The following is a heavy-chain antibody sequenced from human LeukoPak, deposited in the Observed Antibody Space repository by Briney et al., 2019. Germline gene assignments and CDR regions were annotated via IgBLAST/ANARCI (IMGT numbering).Heavy chain of an antibody. V-gene: IGHV1-2*02. CDR1: GYTFTGYY. CDR2: INPNSGGT. CDR3: ARSPYYYGSGSYYREYYFDY. Sequence: GASVKVSCKASGYTFTGYYMHWVRQAPGQGLEWMGWINPNSGGTNYAQKFQGRVTMTRDTSISTAYMELSRLRSDDTAVYYCARSPYYYGSGSYYREYYFDYWGQGTLVTVSS. J-gene: IGHJ4*02. D-gene: IGHD3-10*01.